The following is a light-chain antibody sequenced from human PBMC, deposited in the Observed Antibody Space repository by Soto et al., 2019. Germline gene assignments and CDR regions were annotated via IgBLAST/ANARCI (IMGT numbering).Light chain of an antibody. CDR3: QQYNNWPRT. V-gene: IGKV3-15*01. Sequence: EIVLTHGRGTLYLSPGERTTLSCRASQSVSSSYLAWYQQKPGQAPRLLIYGASTRATGIPARFSGSGSGTEFTLTISSLLSEDFAVYYCQQYNNWPRTFGQGTKVDIK. CDR2: GAS. J-gene: IGKJ1*01. CDR1: QSVSSSY.